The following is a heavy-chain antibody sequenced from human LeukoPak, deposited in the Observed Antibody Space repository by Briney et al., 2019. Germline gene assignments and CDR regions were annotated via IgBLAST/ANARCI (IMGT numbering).Heavy chain of an antibody. CDR3: ARLNVPYYSNSGAYYYFDY. CDR2: INPNSGGT. V-gene: IGHV1-2*02. J-gene: IGHJ4*02. CDR1: GYTFTGYY. Sequence: GASVKVSCKASGYTFTGYYMHWVRQAPGQGLEWMGWINPNSGGTNYAQKFQGRVTMTRDTSISTAYMELSRLTSDDTALYYCARLNVPYYSNSGAYYYFDYWGQGTLVTVSS. D-gene: IGHD3-22*01.